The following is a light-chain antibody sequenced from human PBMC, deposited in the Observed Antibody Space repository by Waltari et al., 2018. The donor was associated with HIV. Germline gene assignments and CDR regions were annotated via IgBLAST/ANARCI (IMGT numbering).Light chain of an antibody. Sequence: ELVLTQSPGNLSLSPGERATLSCRAGQSVSSRQLALYTQNTGQAPRLLIHGASSRATGIPDMFSGRGSGTDFTLTISRLEPEDFAVYYCQQYDSSPLTFGQGTKVEIK. CDR2: GAS. V-gene: IGKV3-20*01. J-gene: IGKJ1*01. CDR1: QSVSSRQ. CDR3: QQYDSSPLT.